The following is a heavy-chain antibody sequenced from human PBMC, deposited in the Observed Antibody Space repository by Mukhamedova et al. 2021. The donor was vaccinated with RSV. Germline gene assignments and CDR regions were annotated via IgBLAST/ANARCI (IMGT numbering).Heavy chain of an antibody. V-gene: IGHV4-34*01. D-gene: IGHD6-13*01. CDR2: NHSGST. CDR3: ARGFRYSSSWYGGGNWFDP. J-gene: IGHJ5*02. Sequence: NHSGSTNYNPSLKSRVTISVDTSKNQFSLKLSSVTAADTAVYYCARGFRYSSSWYGGGNWFDPGAREPWSPSPQ.